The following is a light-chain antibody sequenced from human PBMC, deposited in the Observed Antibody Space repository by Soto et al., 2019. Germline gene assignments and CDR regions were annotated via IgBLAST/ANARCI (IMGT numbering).Light chain of an antibody. V-gene: IGLV2-14*01. CDR2: EVT. Sequence: QSDLTQPASVSGSPGQSITISCTGTTNDIGAFNYVSWYQQHPGKAPKLILYEVTNRPSGVSNRFSGSKSGNTASLTISGLQAEDEADYYCSSYTSTSTRVFGGGTKLTVL. CDR3: SSYTSTSTRV. CDR1: TNDIGAFNY. J-gene: IGLJ2*01.